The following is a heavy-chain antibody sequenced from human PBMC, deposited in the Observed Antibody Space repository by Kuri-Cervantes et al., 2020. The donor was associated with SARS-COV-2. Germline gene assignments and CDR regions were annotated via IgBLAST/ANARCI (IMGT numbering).Heavy chain of an antibody. J-gene: IGHJ5*02. D-gene: IGHD2-2*02. CDR1: GGTFSSYA. Sequence: SVKVSCKASGGTFSSYAISWVRQAPGQGLEWMGGIIPIFGTANYAQKFQGRVTITTGESTSTAYMELSSLRSEDTAVYYCARDRGPGQLLYSAFRWFDPGGQGTLVTVSS. CDR2: IIPIFGTA. V-gene: IGHV1-69*05. CDR3: ARDRGPGQLLYSAFRWFDP.